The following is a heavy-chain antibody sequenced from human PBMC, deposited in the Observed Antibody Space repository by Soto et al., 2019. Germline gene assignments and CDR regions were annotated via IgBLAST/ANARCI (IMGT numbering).Heavy chain of an antibody. D-gene: IGHD6-13*01. CDR2: IYYSGST. J-gene: IGHJ1*01. V-gene: IGHV4-39*01. CDR1: GGSISSSSYY. CDR3: ASIPSSWYDAEYFQH. Sequence: SETLSLTCTVSGGSISSSSYYWGWIRQPPGKGLEWIGSIYYSGSTYYNPSLKSRVTISVDTSKNQFSLKLSSVTAADTAVYYCASIPSSWYDAEYFQHWGQGTLVTVSS.